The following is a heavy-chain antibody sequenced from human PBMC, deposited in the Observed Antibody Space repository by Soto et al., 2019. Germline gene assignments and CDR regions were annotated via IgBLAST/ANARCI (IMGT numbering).Heavy chain of an antibody. V-gene: IGHV1-18*01. Sequence: AASVKVSCKASAYTFSFYGVTWVRQAPGQGLEWMGWISGYNGDTKYAEKFQGRLSMTTDTSTSTAYMELRTLRSDDTAVYYCARDSAAGATGTTMVDYWGQGTLVTVSS. CDR1: AYTFSFYG. J-gene: IGHJ4*02. CDR3: ARDSAAGATGTTMVDY. CDR2: ISGYNGDT. D-gene: IGHD1-7*01.